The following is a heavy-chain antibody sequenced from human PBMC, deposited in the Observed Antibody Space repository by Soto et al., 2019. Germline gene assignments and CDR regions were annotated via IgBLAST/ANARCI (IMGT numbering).Heavy chain of an antibody. Sequence: GGSLRLSCAASGFSFSSHSMKWVRQAPGKGLEWVSYISSSGSTIYYADSVKGRFTISGDNAKNSLYLQMNSLRDDDTAVYYCARGRGYCGGTNCYLDYWGQGALVTVSS. CDR2: ISSSGSTI. J-gene: IGHJ4*02. D-gene: IGHD2-21*01. CDR1: GFSFSSHS. V-gene: IGHV3-48*02. CDR3: ARGRGYCGGTNCYLDY.